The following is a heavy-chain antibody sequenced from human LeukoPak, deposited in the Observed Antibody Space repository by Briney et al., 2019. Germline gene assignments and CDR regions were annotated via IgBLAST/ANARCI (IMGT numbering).Heavy chain of an antibody. CDR1: GFPFSRSG. CDR3: AKEYAPFVGFDY. CDR2: IWSNGINK. D-gene: IGHD1-26*01. J-gene: IGHJ4*02. Sequence: PGRSLRLSCAASGFPFSRSGMHWVRQAPGKGLEWVAVIWSNGINKYYADSVKGRFTISRDNSKNTLSLQMDSLRVEDTAIYYCAKEYAPFVGFDYWGQGILVTVSS. V-gene: IGHV3-33*06.